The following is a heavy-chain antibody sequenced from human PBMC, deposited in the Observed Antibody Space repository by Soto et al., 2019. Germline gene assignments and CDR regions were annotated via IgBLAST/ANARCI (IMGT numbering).Heavy chain of an antibody. Sequence: GGSLRLSCAASGFTFSSYDMHWVRQATGKGLEWVSAIGTAGDTYYPGSVKGRFTISRENAKNSLYLQMNSLRAGDTAVYYCARAYSNYLFTDYYYMDVWGKGTTVTVSS. D-gene: IGHD4-4*01. CDR3: ARAYSNYLFTDYYYMDV. V-gene: IGHV3-13*01. CDR1: GFTFSSYD. J-gene: IGHJ6*03. CDR2: IGTAGDT.